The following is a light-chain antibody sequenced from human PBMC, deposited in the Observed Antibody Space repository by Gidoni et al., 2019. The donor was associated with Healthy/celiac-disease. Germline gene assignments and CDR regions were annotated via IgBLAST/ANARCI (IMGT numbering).Light chain of an antibody. CDR3: QQYYNLLLT. CDR2: DAS. Sequence: DIQMTKSPYSLSASVGDRVTITCQASQVISNYLNWYQQKPGKAPKLLIYDASNLETGVPSRFSGSGSGTDFTFTISSLQPEDIATYYCQQYYNLLLTFGGGTKVDIK. J-gene: IGKJ4*01. CDR1: QVISNY. V-gene: IGKV1-33*01.